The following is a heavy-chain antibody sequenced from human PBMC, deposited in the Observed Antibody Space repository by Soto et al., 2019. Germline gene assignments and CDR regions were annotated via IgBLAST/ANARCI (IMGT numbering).Heavy chain of an antibody. V-gene: IGHV4-31*03. J-gene: IGHJ4*02. CDR3: ARIGEETTLDY. CDR2: IYYSGST. CDR1: GGSISSGGYY. Sequence: SETLSLTYTVSGGSISSGGYYWSWIRQHPGKGLEWIGYIYYSGSTYYNPSLKSRVTISVDTSKNQFSLKLSSVTAADTAVYYCARIGEETTLDYWGQGTLVTVSS. D-gene: IGHD1-7*01.